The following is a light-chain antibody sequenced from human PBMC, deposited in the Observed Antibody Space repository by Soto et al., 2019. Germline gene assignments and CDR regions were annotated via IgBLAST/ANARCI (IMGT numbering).Light chain of an antibody. V-gene: IGKV3-20*01. Sequence: DIEFTQPPATLSLSPGGRATLSCRASQSVSSSYLAWYQQKPGQAPRLLIYGASSRATGIPDRFSGSGSGTDFTLTISRLEPEDFAVYYCQQYGSSPPTFGPGTKVDIK. CDR2: GAS. CDR1: QSVSSSY. CDR3: QQYGSSPPT. J-gene: IGKJ3*01.